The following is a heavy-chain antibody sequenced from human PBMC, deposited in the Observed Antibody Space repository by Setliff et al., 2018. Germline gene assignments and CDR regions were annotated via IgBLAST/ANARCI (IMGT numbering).Heavy chain of an antibody. CDR2: IHASGST. CDR3: ARSGDYGSGRLSP. Sequence: SETLSLTCTVSGGSISSGDHYWSWIRQPAGKGLEWIGRIHASGSTNYNPSIKSRVTISVDTSKNQFSLKLTSVTAADTAVYYCARSGDYGSGRLSPWGQGTLVTVSS. J-gene: IGHJ5*02. CDR1: GGSISSGDHY. D-gene: IGHD3-10*01. V-gene: IGHV4-61*02.